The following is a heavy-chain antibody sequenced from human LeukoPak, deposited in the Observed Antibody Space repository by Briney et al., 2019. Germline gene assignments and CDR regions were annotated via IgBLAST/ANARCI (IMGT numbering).Heavy chain of an antibody. Sequence: SQTLSLTCTVSGGSISSGGYYWSWIRQHPGKGLEWIGYTYYSGSTYYNPSLKSRVTISVDTSKNQFSLKLSSVTAADTAVYYCARSLTERFDYWGQGTLVTVSS. J-gene: IGHJ4*02. D-gene: IGHD1-14*01. CDR2: TYYSGST. CDR1: GGSISSGGYY. CDR3: ARSLTERFDY. V-gene: IGHV4-31*03.